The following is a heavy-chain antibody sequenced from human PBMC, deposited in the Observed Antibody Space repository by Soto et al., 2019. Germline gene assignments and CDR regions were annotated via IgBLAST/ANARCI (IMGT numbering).Heavy chain of an antibody. Sequence: SETLSLTCTVSGGSISNYYWSWIRQPPGRGLEWIGHIFYSGSTNYNPALKSRVTISVDTSKSQFSLKLSSVTAADTAVYYCAREGVSSSWYNYYGMDVWGQGTTVTVSS. CDR1: GGSISNYY. D-gene: IGHD6-13*01. CDR3: AREGVSSSWYNYYGMDV. CDR2: IFYSGST. V-gene: IGHV4-59*01. J-gene: IGHJ6*02.